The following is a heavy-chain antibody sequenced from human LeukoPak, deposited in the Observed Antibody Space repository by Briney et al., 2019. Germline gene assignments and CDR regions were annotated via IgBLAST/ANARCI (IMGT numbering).Heavy chain of an antibody. CDR1: GCTFSSYA. D-gene: IGHD6-19*01. J-gene: IGHJ5*02. CDR3: ARDSSGWYNWFDP. V-gene: IGHV1-69*05. CDR2: IIPIFGTA. Sequence: SVKVSCKASGCTFSSYAISWVRQAPGQGLEWMGRIIPIFGTANYAQKFQGRVTIITDDSTSTAYMELSSLRSEDTAVYYCARDSSGWYNWFDPWGQGTLVTVSS.